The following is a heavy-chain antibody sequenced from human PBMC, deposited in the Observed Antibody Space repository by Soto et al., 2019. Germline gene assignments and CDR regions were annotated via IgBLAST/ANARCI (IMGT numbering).Heavy chain of an antibody. V-gene: IGHV4-34*01. CDR1: RGSFSGYY. CDR2: INEGGFT. CDR3: ARDFPDYDSSDSYFDY. D-gene: IGHD3-22*01. Sequence: SQTLPLTCAVYRGSFSGYYWSWIRQPPGKGLEWIGDINEGGFTSLNPSLKSRLTISVDTSKKEYSRKLASVTAADTAVYYCARDFPDYDSSDSYFDYWRQGAVVTVSS. J-gene: IGHJ4*02.